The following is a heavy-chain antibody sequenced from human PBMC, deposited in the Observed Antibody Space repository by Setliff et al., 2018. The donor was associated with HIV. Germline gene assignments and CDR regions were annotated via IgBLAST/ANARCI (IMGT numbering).Heavy chain of an antibody. D-gene: IGHD2-15*01. CDR3: ARAGGFCNAATCLRGYDAFDI. CDR1: GYFFNNYG. J-gene: IGHJ3*02. Sequence: ASVKVSCKASGYFFNNYGISWVRQAPGQGLEWMGWISGFNGNTNYAQILQGRVTVTTDTSTSTAYMELRSLRSDDTAVYYCARAGGFCNAATCLRGYDAFDIWGQGTTVTVSS. CDR2: ISGFNGNT. V-gene: IGHV1-18*01.